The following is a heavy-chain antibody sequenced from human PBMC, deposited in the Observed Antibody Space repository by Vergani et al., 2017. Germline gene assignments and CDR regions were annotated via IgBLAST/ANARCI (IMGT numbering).Heavy chain of an antibody. CDR3: ARDLGIAAAGIDY. V-gene: IGHV3-33*01. J-gene: IGHJ4*02. CDR2: IWYDGSNK. CDR1: GFTFSSYG. D-gene: IGHD6-13*01. Sequence: QVQLLESGGGVVQPGRSLRLSCAASGFTFSSYGMHWVRQAPGKGLEWVAVIWYDGSNKYYADSVKGRFTISRDNSKNTLYLQMNSLRAEDTAVYYCARDLGIAAAGIDYWGQGTLVTVSS.